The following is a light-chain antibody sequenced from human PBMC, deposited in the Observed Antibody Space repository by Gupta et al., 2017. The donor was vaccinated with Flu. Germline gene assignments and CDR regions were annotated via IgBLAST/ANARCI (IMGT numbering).Light chain of an antibody. CDR3: AAWDDSQSGVV. V-gene: IGLV1-47*01. J-gene: IGLJ2*01. CDR1: NSNISINY. Sequence: RVTISVSGGNSNISINYVYLYQQLPGAAPKHLIYRSNQRPSGVPDRFSGSKSGTSASLAISGRRSEDEADYYCAAWDDSQSGVVFGGGTKLTVL. CDR2: RSN.